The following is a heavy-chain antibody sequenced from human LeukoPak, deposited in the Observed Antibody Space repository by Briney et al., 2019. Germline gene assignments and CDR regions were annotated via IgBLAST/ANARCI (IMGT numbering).Heavy chain of an antibody. CDR3: ARDLGDSTIFDY. CDR2: IWYDGSNK. J-gene: IGHJ4*02. V-gene: IGHV3-33*08. CDR1: GFTLSTYS. Sequence: GGSLRLSCAASGFTLSTYSMNWVRQAPGKGLEWVAVIWYDGSNKYYADSVKGRFTISRDNSKNTLYLQMNSLRAEDTAVYYCARDLGDSTIFDYWGQGTLVTVSS. D-gene: IGHD3-16*01.